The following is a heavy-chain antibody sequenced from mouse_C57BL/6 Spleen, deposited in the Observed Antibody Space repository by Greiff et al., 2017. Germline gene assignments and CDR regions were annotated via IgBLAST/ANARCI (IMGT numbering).Heavy chain of an antibody. D-gene: IGHD2-4*01. V-gene: IGHV5-4*01. CDR2: ISDGGSYT. Sequence: EVMLVESGGGLVKPGGSLKLSCAASGFTFSSYAMSWVRQTPEKRLEWVATISDGGSYTYYPDNVKGRFTISRDNAKNNLYLQMSHRKSEDTAMYYCAREDYDYSGSFAYWGQGTLVTVSA. CDR1: GFTFSSYA. CDR3: AREDYDYSGSFAY. J-gene: IGHJ3*01.